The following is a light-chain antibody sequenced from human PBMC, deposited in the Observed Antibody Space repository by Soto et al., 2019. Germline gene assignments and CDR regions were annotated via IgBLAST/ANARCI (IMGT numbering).Light chain of an antibody. J-gene: IGLJ1*01. CDR2: EVN. CDR3: SSYTSSSTGV. CDR1: SSDVCGYNY. V-gene: IGLV2-14*01. Sequence: QSVLTQPASVSGSPGQSITISCTGTSSDVCGYNYVSWYQQHTGKAPKLMIYEVNYRPSGVSNRFSGSKSGNTASLTISGLQAEDEADYYCSSYTSSSTGVFGTGTKVTVL.